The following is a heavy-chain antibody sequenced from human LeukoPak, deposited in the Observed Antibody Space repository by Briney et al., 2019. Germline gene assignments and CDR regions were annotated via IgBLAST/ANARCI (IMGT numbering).Heavy chain of an antibody. J-gene: IGHJ4*02. CDR3: ASRKWVPAGYFDY. CDR2: IHYSGSP. Sequence: SETLSLTCTVSGNSISSYYWSWIRQPPGQGLEWMGYIHYSGSPTYSPSPKSRVTISVDTSKNQFSLKLSSVTAADTAVYYCASRKWVPAGYFDYWGQGTLVTVSS. CDR1: GNSISSYY. D-gene: IGHD1-26*01. V-gene: IGHV4-59*01.